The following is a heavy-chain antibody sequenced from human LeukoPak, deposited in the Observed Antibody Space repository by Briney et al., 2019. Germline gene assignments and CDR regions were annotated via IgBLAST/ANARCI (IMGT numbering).Heavy chain of an antibody. CDR3: AKGYSISY. CDR1: GDSVSNDTTA. CDR2: TYYRSKWYY. D-gene: IGHD1-26*01. Sequence: SQTLSHTCAISGDSVSNDTTAWNWIRQSPSRGLEWLGRTYYRSKWYYEYAVSVRSRIIINPDTSKNQFSLQVNSVTPEDTAVYYCAKGYSISYWGQGTLVTVSS. V-gene: IGHV6-1*01. J-gene: IGHJ4*02.